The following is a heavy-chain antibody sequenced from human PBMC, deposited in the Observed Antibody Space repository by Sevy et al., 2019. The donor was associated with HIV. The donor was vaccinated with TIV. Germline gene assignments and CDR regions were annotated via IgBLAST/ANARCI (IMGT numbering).Heavy chain of an antibody. V-gene: IGHV4-31*03. J-gene: IGHJ5*02. CDR1: GGSISSGGYY. CDR3: AIGYCSGDSCYSGGTDWFDP. CDR2: IYYSGST. D-gene: IGHD2-15*01. Sequence: SETLSLTCTVSGGSISSGGYYWSWIRQHPGKGLEWIGYIYYSGSTYYHPSLKSRVTISVDTSKNQFSLRLSSVTAADTAVYYCAIGYCSGDSCYSGGTDWFDPWGQGTLVTVSS.